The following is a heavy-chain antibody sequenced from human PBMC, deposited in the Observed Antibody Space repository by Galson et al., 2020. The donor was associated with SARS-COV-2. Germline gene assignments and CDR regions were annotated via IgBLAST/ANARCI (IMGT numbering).Heavy chain of an antibody. CDR1: GFTFSDAW. CDR3: TADPPSVSPIFGY. V-gene: IGHV3-15*05. D-gene: IGHD3-3*01. Sequence: GESLKISCAASGFTFSDAWMNWVRQAPGKGLEWVGRIKSIGAGGTTDYAAPLRGRFTISRDDSTNTLFLHMNSLLAEDTALYYCTADPPSVSPIFGYWGQGTLVTVSS. J-gene: IGHJ4*02. CDR2: IKSIGAGGTT.